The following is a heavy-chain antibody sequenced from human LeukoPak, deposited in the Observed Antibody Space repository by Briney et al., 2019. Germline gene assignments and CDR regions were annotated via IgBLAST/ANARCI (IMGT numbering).Heavy chain of an antibody. Sequence: GGPLRLSCAASGFTFSSYSMNWVRQASGKGLEWVSSISSSSSYIYYADSVKGRFTISRDNAKNSLYLQMNSLRAEDMALYYCAKSARPYYYYYMDVWGKGTTVTVSS. CDR3: AKSARPYYYYYMDV. CDR2: ISSSSSYI. CDR1: GFTFSSYS. J-gene: IGHJ6*03. V-gene: IGHV3-21*04. D-gene: IGHD6-6*01.